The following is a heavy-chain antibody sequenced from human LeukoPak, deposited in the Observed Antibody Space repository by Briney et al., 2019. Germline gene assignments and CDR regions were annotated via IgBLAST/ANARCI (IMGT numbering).Heavy chain of an antibody. D-gene: IGHD5/OR15-5a*01. CDR1: GDSISSGSYY. CDR3: ARGSVSTDAFDI. J-gene: IGHJ3*02. Sequence: PSETLSLTCTVSGDSISSGSYYWGWIRQPPGKGLEWIGSIFYSGSTFYNPSLKSRVTISVDASKNQFSLRLTPMTAADTAVYYCARGSVSTDAFDIWGQGTMVTVSS. CDR2: IFYSGST. V-gene: IGHV4-39*07.